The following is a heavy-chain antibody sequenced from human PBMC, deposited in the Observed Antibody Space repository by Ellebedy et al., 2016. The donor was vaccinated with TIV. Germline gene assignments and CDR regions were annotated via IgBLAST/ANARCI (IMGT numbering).Heavy chain of an antibody. CDR3: ARLLITMVYGMDV. J-gene: IGHJ6*02. D-gene: IGHD3-10*01. Sequence: MPSETLSLTCAVYGGSFSGYYWSWIRQPPGKGLEWIGEINHSGSTNYNPSLKSRVIISVDTSKNQFSLKFSSVTAADTAVYYCARLLITMVYGMDVWGQGTTVTVSS. V-gene: IGHV4-34*01. CDR2: INHSGST. CDR1: GGSFSGYY.